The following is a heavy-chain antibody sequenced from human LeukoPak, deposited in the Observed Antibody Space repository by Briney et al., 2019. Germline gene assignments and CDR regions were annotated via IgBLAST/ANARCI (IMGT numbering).Heavy chain of an antibody. CDR3: AKELTYYYGSGKGD. CDR1: GFTFSSYA. J-gene: IGHJ4*02. CDR2: ISYDGSNK. Sequence: GGSLRLSCAASGFTFSSYAMHWVRQAPGKGLEWVAVISYDGSNKYYADSVKGRFTISRDNSKNTLYLQMNSLRAEDTAVYYCAKELTYYYGSGKGDWGQGTLVTVSS. D-gene: IGHD3-10*01. V-gene: IGHV3-30*01.